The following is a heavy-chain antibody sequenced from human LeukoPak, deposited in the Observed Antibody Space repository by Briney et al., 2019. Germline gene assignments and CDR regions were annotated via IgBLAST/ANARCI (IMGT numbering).Heavy chain of an antibody. CDR1: GFTFSSYW. CDR3: ARDRGDGGLIDY. CDR2: IKQDGSEK. J-gene: IGHJ4*02. D-gene: IGHD2-21*02. Sequence: GGSLRLSCAASGFTFSSYWMSWVRQAPGRGLEWVANIKQDGSEKYYVDSVKGRFTISRDNDKNSLFLQMTSLRAEDTAVYYCARDRGDGGLIDYWGQGTLVTVSS. V-gene: IGHV3-7*01.